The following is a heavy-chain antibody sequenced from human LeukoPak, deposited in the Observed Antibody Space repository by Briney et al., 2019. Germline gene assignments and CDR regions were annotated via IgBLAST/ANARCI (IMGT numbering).Heavy chain of an antibody. CDR3: ARIRDGYNDAYDI. V-gene: IGHV1-46*01. Sequence: GASVKVSCKASGYTFTNYCIHWVRQAPGQGLEWMGLINPGGGNTNYAQNFQGRVTMTRDTSASTVYMELSSLRSEDTAIYYCARIRDGYNDAYDIWGRGTVVTVPS. CDR2: INPGGGNT. CDR1: GYTFTNYC. J-gene: IGHJ3*02. D-gene: IGHD5-24*01.